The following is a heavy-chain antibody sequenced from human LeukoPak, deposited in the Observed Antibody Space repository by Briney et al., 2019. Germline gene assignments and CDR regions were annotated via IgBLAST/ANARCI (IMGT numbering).Heavy chain of an antibody. CDR3: AKGFGPMDDWYFDL. D-gene: IGHD3-10*01. V-gene: IGHV3-9*03. J-gene: IGHJ2*01. CDR2: ISWNSGSI. Sequence: PGGSLRLSCAASGFTFDDYAMHWVRQAPGKGLEWVSSISWNSGSIRYADSVKGRFTISRDNAENSLYLQMNSLRAEDMALYYCAKGFGPMDDWYFDLWGRGTLVTVSS. CDR1: GFTFDDYA.